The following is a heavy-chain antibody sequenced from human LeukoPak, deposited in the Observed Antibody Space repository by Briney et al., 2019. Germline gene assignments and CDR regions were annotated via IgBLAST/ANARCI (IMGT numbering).Heavy chain of an antibody. CDR3: ATALAGSVKLDY. CDR1: GYTFTSYD. V-gene: IGHV1-8*01. CDR2: MNPNNGNI. Sequence: ALVKVSCKASGYTFTSYDIHWVRQAAGQGLEWMGWMNPNNGNIHYAQKFQGRVTMTRNTPISTAYMELTSLRSDDTAVYYCATALAGSVKLDYWGQGTLVTVSS. J-gene: IGHJ4*02. D-gene: IGHD6-19*01.